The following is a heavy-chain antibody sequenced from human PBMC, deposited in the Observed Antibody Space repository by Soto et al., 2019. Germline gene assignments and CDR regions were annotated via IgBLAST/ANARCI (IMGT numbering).Heavy chain of an antibody. CDR2: ISAYNGNT. CDR3: AREYADDYGDGGGGKYYYYGMDV. Sequence: ASVEVSGKASGYTFTSYGISWVRQAPGQGLEWMGWISAYNGNTNYAQKLQGRVTMTTDTSTSTAYMELRSLRSDDTAVYYCAREYADDYGDGGGGKYYYYGMDVWGQGTTVTVSS. D-gene: IGHD4-17*01. V-gene: IGHV1-18*01. CDR1: GYTFTSYG. J-gene: IGHJ6*02.